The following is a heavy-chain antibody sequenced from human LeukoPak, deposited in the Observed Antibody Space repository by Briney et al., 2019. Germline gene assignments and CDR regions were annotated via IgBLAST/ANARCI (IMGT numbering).Heavy chain of an antibody. V-gene: IGHV1-69*02. CDR2: IIPILGIA. Sequence: SVKVSCKASGGTFSSYTISWVRQAPGQGLEWMGRIIPILGIANYAQKFQGRVTITADKFTSTAYMELSSLRSEDTAVYYCARVEYCSGGSCLDYWGQGTLVTVSS. CDR3: ARVEYCSGGSCLDY. CDR1: GGTFSSYT. D-gene: IGHD2-15*01. J-gene: IGHJ4*02.